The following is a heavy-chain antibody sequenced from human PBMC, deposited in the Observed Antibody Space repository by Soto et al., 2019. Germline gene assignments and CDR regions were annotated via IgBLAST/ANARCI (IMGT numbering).Heavy chain of an antibody. J-gene: IGHJ4*02. CDR1: GYTFGHFY. CDR2: ISPHNRNT. CDR3: ARDEGGYDILTGYYKAHHFDQ. D-gene: IGHD3-9*01. Sequence: ASVKVPCKASGYTFGHFYITWVRQAPGQGLEWMGAISPHNRNTNYAEKFRGRVTMTTDTSTTTAYMELRSLRSDDTAVYYCARDEGGYDILTGYYKAHHFDQWGQGALVTVSS. V-gene: IGHV1-18*01.